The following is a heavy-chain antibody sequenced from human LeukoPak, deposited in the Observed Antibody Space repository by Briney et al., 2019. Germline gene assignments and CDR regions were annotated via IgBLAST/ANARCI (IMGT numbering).Heavy chain of an antibody. CDR3: ARGWGGDCYHVH. D-gene: IGHD2-21*02. J-gene: IGHJ4*02. V-gene: IGHV1-3*01. CDR2: IYGGNGNT. CDR1: GYSFTSYA. Sequence: ASVKVSCKASGYSFTSYAMHWVRQAPGQRLEWMGWIYGGNGNTKYSQKFQGRVSITRDTSASTVYMELSSLGSEDTAVYYCARGWGGDCYHVHWGQGTLVTVSS.